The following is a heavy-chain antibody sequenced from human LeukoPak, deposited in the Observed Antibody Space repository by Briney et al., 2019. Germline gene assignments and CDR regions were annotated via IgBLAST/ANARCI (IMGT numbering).Heavy chain of an antibody. CDR2: INTDGSST. CDR3: ARDRSLGDFFDY. J-gene: IGHJ4*02. V-gene: IGHV3-74*01. D-gene: IGHD3-10*01. Sequence: GGSLRLSCAASGFTFSSYGMHWVRQAPGKGLVWVSRINTDGSSTSYADSVKGRFTISRDNAKNTLYLQMNSLRAEDTAVYYCARDRSLGDFFDYWGQGTLVTVSS. CDR1: GFTFSSYG.